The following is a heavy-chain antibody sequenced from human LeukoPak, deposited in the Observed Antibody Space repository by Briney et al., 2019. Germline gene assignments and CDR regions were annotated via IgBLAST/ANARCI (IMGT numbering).Heavy chain of an antibody. CDR2: IIPIFGTA. J-gene: IGHJ4*02. V-gene: IGHV1-69*05. CDR1: GGTFSSYA. Sequence: SVKVSCKASGGTFSSYAISWVRQAPGQGLEWMGRIIPIFGTANYAQKFQGRVTITTDESTSTAYMELSSLRSEDTAVYYCAGGPMIERSPVGYWGQGTLVTVSS. D-gene: IGHD3-22*01. CDR3: AGGPMIERSPVGY.